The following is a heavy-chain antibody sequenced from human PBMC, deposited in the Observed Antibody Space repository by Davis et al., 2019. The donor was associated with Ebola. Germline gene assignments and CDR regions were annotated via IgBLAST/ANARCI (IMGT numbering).Heavy chain of an antibody. J-gene: IGHJ4*02. V-gene: IGHV4-59*08. CDR3: ARHRRTGYYYIFDY. D-gene: IGHD3-22*01. Sequence: SETLSLTCTVPGGSVSNYYWSWIRQPPGKGLEWIGYIYYGGTTKYNPSLKSRVTFSGDTSMNHLSLELRSVTAADTAVYYCARHRRTGYYYIFDYWGQGTLVTVSS. CDR1: GGSVSNYY. CDR2: IYYGGTT.